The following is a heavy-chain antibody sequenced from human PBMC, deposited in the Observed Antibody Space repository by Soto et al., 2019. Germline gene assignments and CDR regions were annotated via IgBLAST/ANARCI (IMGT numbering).Heavy chain of an antibody. CDR1: GYTLTELS. J-gene: IGHJ4*02. CDR2: FDPEDGET. CDR3: ATLGGSYYNDPLDY. Sequence: ASVKVSCKVSGYTLTELSMHWVRQAPGKGLEWMGGFDPEDGETIYAQKFQGRVTMTEDTSTDTAYMELSSLRSEDTAVYYCATLGGSYYNDPLDYWGQGTLVTVSS. V-gene: IGHV1-24*01. D-gene: IGHD1-26*01.